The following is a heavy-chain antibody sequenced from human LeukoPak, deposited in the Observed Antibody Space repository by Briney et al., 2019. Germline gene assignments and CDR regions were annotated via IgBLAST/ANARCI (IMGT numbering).Heavy chain of an antibody. J-gene: IGHJ4*02. CDR3: ARPQPGGSGSYYFDY. CDR2: IYYSGST. D-gene: IGHD1-26*01. V-gene: IGHV4-39*07. CDR1: GGSISSSSYY. Sequence: PSETLSLTCTVSGGSISSSSYYWGWIRQPPGKGLEWIGSIYYSGSTYYNPSLKSRVTISVDTSKNQFSLKLSSVTAADTAVYYCARPQPGGSGSYYFDYWGQGTMVTVSS.